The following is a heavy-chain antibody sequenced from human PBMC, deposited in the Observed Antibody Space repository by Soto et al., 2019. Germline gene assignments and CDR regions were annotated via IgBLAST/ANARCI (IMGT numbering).Heavy chain of an antibody. Sequence: QVQMVQSGAEVKKPGASVKVSCKASGHTFTGHHMHWVRQAPGQGLEWMGLIHLDIGDTKYAQKFQGRVTSTSDTSITTAYMELRGLRSDDTAVYYCALEPTGTAGFDYWGQGTLVTVSS. CDR2: IHLDIGDT. CDR1: GHTFTGHH. J-gene: IGHJ4*02. V-gene: IGHV1-2*02. CDR3: ALEPTGTAGFDY. D-gene: IGHD2-21*02.